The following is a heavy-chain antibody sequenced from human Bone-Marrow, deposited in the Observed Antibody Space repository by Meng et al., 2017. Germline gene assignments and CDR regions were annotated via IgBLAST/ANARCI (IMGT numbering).Heavy chain of an antibody. CDR1: GYTFTSYY. CDR2: INPSGGST. CDR3: ARTLTQWLVHPFDY. Sequence: ASVKVSCKASGYTFTSYYMHWVRQAPGQGLEWMGIINPSGGSTSYAQKFQGRVTMTRNTSISTAYMELSSLRSEDTAVYYCARTLTQWLVHPFDYWGQGTLVTVSS. D-gene: IGHD6-19*01. V-gene: IGHV1-46*01. J-gene: IGHJ4*02.